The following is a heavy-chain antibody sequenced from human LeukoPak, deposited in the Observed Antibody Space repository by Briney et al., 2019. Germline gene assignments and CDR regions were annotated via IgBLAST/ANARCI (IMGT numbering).Heavy chain of an antibody. CDR2: INHSGST. V-gene: IGHV4-34*01. J-gene: IGHJ4*02. Sequence: SETLSLTCAVYGGSFSGYYWSWIRQPPGKGLEWIGEINHSGSTNYNPSLKSRVTISVDTSKNQFSLKPSSVTAADTAVYYCARGPLGSSSWWVYWGQGTLVTVSS. D-gene: IGHD6-13*01. CDR3: ARGPLGSSSWWVY. CDR1: GGSFSGYY.